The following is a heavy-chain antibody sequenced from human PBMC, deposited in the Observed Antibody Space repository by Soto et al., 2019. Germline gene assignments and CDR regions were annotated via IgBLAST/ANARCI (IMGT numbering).Heavy chain of an antibody. V-gene: IGHV3-30*18. CDR3: AKDHSHDVLTGYLYYFDY. Sequence: PGGSLRLSCAASGFSFSTYGMHWVRQAPGKGLEWVALISYDGSNKYYADSVKGRFTISRDNSKNTLYLQMDSLRAEDTAVYHCAKDHSHDVLTGYLYYFDYWGQGTLVTVSS. CDR1: GFSFSTYG. D-gene: IGHD3-9*01. J-gene: IGHJ4*02. CDR2: ISYDGSNK.